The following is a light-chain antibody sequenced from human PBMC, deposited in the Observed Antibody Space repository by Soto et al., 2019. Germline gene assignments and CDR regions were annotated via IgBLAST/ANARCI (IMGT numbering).Light chain of an antibody. CDR1: LSVSSSY. Sequence: EIVLTQSPGTLSLSPGERATLSCRASLSVSSSYLACYQQKPGQAPRLLIYGASSRATGIPDRFSGSGSGTDFTLTISRLEPEDFEVYYCQQYGISLITFGHATRLKIK. V-gene: IGKV3-20*01. CDR2: GAS. J-gene: IGKJ5*01. CDR3: QQYGISLIT.